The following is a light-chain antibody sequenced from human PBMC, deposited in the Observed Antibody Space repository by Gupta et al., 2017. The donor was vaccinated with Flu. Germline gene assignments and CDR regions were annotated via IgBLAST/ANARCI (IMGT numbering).Light chain of an antibody. V-gene: IGLV3-21*02. CDR2: DDS. Sequence: GGNKIGSKSVHWYQQKPGQAPALVVHDDSDRPPGIPERFSGSNSGNTATLTISSVEAGDEADYYCQVWGSSTDHLVFGGGTKLTVL. J-gene: IGLJ3*02. CDR1: KIGSKS. CDR3: QVWGSSTDHLV.